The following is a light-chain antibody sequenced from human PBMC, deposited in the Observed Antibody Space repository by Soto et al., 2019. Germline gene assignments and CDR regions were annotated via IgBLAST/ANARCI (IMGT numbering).Light chain of an antibody. CDR2: EVN. CDR1: SSDVGGYNY. V-gene: IGLV2-8*01. Sequence: QSVLTQPPSASGSPGQSVAISCTGTSSDVGGYNYVSWYQQHPGKAPKLMIYEVNKRPSGVPDRFSGSKSGNTASLTVSGLQAEDEADYYCAAWDDSLDGSYVFGIGTKLTVL. J-gene: IGLJ1*01. CDR3: AAWDDSLDGSYV.